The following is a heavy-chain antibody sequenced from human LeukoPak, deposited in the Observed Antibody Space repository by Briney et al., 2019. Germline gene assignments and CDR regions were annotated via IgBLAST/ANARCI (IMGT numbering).Heavy chain of an antibody. D-gene: IGHD3-22*01. CDR3: ARFYDSSGYYLEGAGDY. CDR2: IWYDGSNK. V-gene: IGHV3-33*01. CDR1: GFTFSSYG. Sequence: GGSLRLSCAASGFTFSSYGMHWVRQAPGKGLEWVAVIWYDGSNKYYADSVKGRFTISRDNSKNTLYLQMNSLRAEDTAVYYCARFYDSSGYYLEGAGDYWGQGTLVTVSS. J-gene: IGHJ4*02.